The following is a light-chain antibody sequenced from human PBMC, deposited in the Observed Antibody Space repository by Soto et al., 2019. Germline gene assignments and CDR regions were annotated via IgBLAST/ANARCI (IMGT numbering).Light chain of an antibody. V-gene: IGLV1-51*01. CDR3: GAWDSSLNVVL. J-gene: IGLJ2*01. CDR1: SSNIENNY. CDR2: VSD. Sequence: QSVLTQPPSVSAAPGQKVTISCSGSSSNIENNYVSWYQQFPGTAPKLLIYVSDRRPSEIPDRFSGSKSGTSATLGITGLQTGDEADYYCGAWDSSLNVVLFGGGTKLTVL.